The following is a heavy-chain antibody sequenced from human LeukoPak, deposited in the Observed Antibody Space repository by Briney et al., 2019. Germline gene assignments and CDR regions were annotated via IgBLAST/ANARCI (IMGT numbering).Heavy chain of an antibody. CDR3: ARAAGWFDP. J-gene: IGHJ5*02. CDR1: GFTFSDYY. Sequence: GGSLRLSCAASGFTFSDYYMTWIRQAPGKGLEWVSYISSSSNNIHYANSVRGRFTISRDNAKNSVYLQMNGLRAEDTAIYYCARAAGWFDPWGQGTLVTVSS. CDR2: ISSSSNNI. V-gene: IGHV3-11*01.